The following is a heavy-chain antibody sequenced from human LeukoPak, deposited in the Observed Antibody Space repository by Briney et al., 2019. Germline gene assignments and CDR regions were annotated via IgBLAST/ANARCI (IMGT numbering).Heavy chain of an antibody. CDR2: INHSGST. V-gene: IGHV4-34*01. J-gene: IGHJ5*01. Sequence: SETLSLTCAVYGGSFSGYYWSWIRQPPGKGLEWIGEINHSGSTNYNPSLKSRVTISVDTSKNQFSLTLSSVTAADTAVYYCARHGDYVGVDSWGQGTLVTVSS. CDR1: GGSFSGYY. CDR3: ARHGDYVGVDS. D-gene: IGHD4-17*01.